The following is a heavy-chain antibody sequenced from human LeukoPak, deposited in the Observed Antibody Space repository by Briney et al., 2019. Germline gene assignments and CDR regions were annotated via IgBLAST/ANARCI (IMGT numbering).Heavy chain of an antibody. V-gene: IGHV4-59*08. D-gene: IGHD3-22*01. Sequence: PSETLSLTCTVSGGSISSYYWSWIRQPPGKGLEWIGYIYYSGSTNYNPSLKSPVTISVDTSKNPFSLKLSSVTAADTAVYYCARRAVVVDYYDSSGIKGGWFDPWGQGTLVTVSS. CDR1: GGSISSYY. J-gene: IGHJ5*02. CDR3: ARRAVVVDYYDSSGIKGGWFDP. CDR2: IYYSGST.